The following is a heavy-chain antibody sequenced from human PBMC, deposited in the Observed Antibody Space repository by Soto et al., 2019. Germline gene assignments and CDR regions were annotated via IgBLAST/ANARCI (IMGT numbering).Heavy chain of an antibody. J-gene: IGHJ4*02. D-gene: IGHD5-18*01. Sequence: GDSLKISCQCSGYRLTSYWIXRVRQMPGKGLEWRGVIYPEDSDTTYSPSFQGHVTISADNSISTAYLQWSSRKAPDPAMYYCASRKYSYGFGSYFDYWGQGTLVTVSS. CDR3: ASRKYSYGFGSYFDY. CDR1: GYRLTSYW. V-gene: IGHV5-51*01. CDR2: IYPEDSDT.